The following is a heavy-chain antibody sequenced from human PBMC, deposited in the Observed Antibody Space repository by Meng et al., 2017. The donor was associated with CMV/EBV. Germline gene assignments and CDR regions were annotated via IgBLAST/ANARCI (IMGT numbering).Heavy chain of an antibody. CDR3: AKDDGSGYYYDAFDI. Sequence: GGPLRLSCAASGFTFDDYAMHWVRQAPGKGLEWVSGISWNSGSIGYADSVKGRFTISRDNAKNSLYLQMNSLRAEDTALYYCAKDDGSGYYYDAFDIWGQGTMVTVSS. J-gene: IGHJ3*02. CDR2: ISWNSGSI. CDR1: GFTFDDYA. V-gene: IGHV3-9*01. D-gene: IGHD3-22*01.